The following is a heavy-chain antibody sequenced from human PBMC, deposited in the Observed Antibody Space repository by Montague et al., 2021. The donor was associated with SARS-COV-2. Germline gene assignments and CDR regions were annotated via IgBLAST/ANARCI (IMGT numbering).Heavy chain of an antibody. Sequence: SDSLSLPFSFSFLSFRGYYWTWIRQSPGKGLEWIAEINHSGTTNYNFNPSLRSRVTISVDTSKSQFSLKLSSVTAADTGVYYCARWDPQTLTLIGLRGKSASDYWGQGTLVTVSS. CDR3: ARWDPQTLTLIGLRGKSASDY. V-gene: IGHV4-34*01. D-gene: IGHD4-23*01. J-gene: IGHJ4*02. CDR2: INHSGTT. CDR1: FLSFRGYY.